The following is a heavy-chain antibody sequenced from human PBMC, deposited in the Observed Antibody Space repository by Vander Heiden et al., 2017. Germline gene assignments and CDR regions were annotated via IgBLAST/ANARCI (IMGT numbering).Heavy chain of an antibody. CDR3: ASYYDTTYGMDV. CDR1: GFTFSSYS. CDR2: ISSSSSTI. V-gene: IGHV3-48*02. J-gene: IGHJ6*02. D-gene: IGHD3-9*01. Sequence: EVQLVDSGGGLVQPGGSLGLSCPASGFTFSSYSMNWVRQAPGKGLEWVSYISSSSSTIYYADSVKGRFTISRDNGKNSLYLQMNSLRDEDTALYYCASYYDTTYGMDVWGQGTTVTVSS.